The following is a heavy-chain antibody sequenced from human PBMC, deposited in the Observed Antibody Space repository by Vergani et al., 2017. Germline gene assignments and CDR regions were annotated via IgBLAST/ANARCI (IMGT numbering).Heavy chain of an antibody. J-gene: IGHJ4*02. CDR2: TYYRSKWYN. D-gene: IGHD6-6*01. CDR1: GDSVSSNSAA. V-gene: IGHV6-1*01. Sequence: QVQLQQSGPGLVQPSQTLSLTCAISGDSVSSNSAAWNWIRQSPSRGLEWLGRTYYRSKWYNDYAVSVKSRITINPETSKNQFSLQLNSVTPEGTAVCYCARGPLVGGSSSRYYVDYWGQGTLVTVSS. CDR3: ARGPLVGGSSSRYYVDY.